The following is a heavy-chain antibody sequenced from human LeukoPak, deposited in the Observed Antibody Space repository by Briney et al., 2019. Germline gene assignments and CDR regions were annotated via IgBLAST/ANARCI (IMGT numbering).Heavy chain of an antibody. CDR2: ISGSGGST. Sequence: PGGSLRLSCAASGFTFSSYAMNWVRQAPGKGLEWVSTISGSGGSTYYADSVKGRFTISRDNSKNTLYLQMNSLRAEDTAVYYCAKDVGSGESELGTGILGANSAFDIWGQGTMVTVSS. J-gene: IGHJ3*02. CDR1: GFTFSSYA. V-gene: IGHV3-23*01. CDR3: AKDVGSGESELGTGILGANSAFDI. D-gene: IGHD1-26*01.